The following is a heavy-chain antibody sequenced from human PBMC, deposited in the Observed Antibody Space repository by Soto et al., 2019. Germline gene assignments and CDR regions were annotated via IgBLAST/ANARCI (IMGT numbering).Heavy chain of an antibody. CDR1: GFAFNSHW. D-gene: IGHD3-16*02. CDR3: GSPARASFRYTVAY. V-gene: IGHV3-74*01. J-gene: IGHJ4*02. CDR2: INSDGTST. Sequence: EVQLVESGGGLVQPGGSLRLSCAASGFAFNSHWMHWVRQAPGKGLVWVSRINSDGTSTDYAESVKGRFTISRDNAKNTMYLQMNSLAVEDTGVYYCGSPARASFRYTVAYWGQGTLVTVSS.